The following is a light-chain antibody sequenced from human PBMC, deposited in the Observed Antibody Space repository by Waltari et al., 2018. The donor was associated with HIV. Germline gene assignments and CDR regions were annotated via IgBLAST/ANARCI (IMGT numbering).Light chain of an antibody. CDR3: AAWDDRLDGQGV. Sequence: QSVLTQPPSASGTPGQRVTISCPGTRSNIGTNTVNWYQIIPGTAPKLLIYNDNQRPSGVPDRFSGSRSGTSASLAISGLQSEDEADYYCAAWDDRLDGQGVFGGGTTLTVL. CDR1: RSNIGTNT. V-gene: IGLV1-44*01. J-gene: IGLJ3*02. CDR2: NDN.